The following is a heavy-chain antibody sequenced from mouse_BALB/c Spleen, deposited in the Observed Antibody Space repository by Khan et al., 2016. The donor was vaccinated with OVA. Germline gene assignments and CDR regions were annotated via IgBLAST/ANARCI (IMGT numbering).Heavy chain of an antibody. D-gene: IGHD1-2*01. CDR2: IWGDGAT. J-gene: IGHJ4*01. CDR3: ARFTTATGNYYVMDD. V-gene: IGHV2-3*01. Sequence: QVQLKESGLGLVAPSQSLSITCTVSGFSLTYYGVNWVRQPPGKGLEWLGVIWGDGATNHHSGLKSRLSITKDTSKSQVFFILNSLQTDDTATYYCARFTTATGNYYVMDDWGQGTSVTVSS. CDR1: GFSLTYYG.